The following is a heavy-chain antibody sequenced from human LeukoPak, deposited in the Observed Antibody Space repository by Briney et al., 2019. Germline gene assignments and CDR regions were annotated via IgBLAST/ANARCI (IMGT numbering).Heavy chain of an antibody. J-gene: IGHJ4*02. CDR1: GFAFDDFA. V-gene: IGHV3-49*04. CDR3: SRNGLVDFDY. CDR2: IRRRAYGGAA. Sequence: PGQSLRLSCTTSGFAFDDFAMSWVRQPAGKGLECVGFIRRRAYGGAAEYAASVKGRFIISRDDSKGIAYLQMNSLKTEDTAVYYCSRNGLVDFDYWGQGSRVIVSP.